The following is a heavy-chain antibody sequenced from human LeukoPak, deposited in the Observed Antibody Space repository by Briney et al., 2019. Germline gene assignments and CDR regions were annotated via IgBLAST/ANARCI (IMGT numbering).Heavy chain of an antibody. CDR1: GFTFSNYG. CDR3: AKRGDLDSSGSLRYFDY. J-gene: IGHJ4*02. CDR2: ISGSGGST. D-gene: IGHD3-22*01. V-gene: IGHV3-23*01. Sequence: PGGSLRLSCAASGFTFSNYGMSWVRQAPGKGLEWVSVISGSGGSTFYADSVKGRFTISRDNSKNTLYLQMNSLRAEDTAVYYCAKRGDLDSSGSLRYFDYWGQGTLVTVSS.